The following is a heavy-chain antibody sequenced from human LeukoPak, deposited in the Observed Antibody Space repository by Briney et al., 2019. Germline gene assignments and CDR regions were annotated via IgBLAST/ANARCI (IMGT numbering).Heavy chain of an antibody. D-gene: IGHD2-2*01. CDR2: IYSGGST. J-gene: IGHJ6*04. Sequence: GGSLRLSCAASGFTFSSYSMNWVRQAPGKGLERVSVIYSGGSTYYADSVKGRFTISRDNSKNTLYLQMNSLRAEDTAVYYCARDRGEYEWDVWGKGTTVTVSS. CDR3: ARDRGEYEWDV. V-gene: IGHV3-53*01. CDR1: GFTFSSYS.